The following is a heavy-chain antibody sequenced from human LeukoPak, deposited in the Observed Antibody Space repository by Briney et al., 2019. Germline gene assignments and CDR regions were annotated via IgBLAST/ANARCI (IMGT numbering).Heavy chain of an antibody. V-gene: IGHV1-46*01. Sequence: ASVKVSCKASGYTFTGYYMHWVRQAPGQGLEWMGIINPSGGSTSYAQRFQGRVTMTRDTSTSTVYMELSSLRSEDTAVYYCARARQPTKLESGVEYFQHWGQGTLVTVSS. D-gene: IGHD2-15*01. CDR2: INPSGGST. CDR1: GYTFTGYY. J-gene: IGHJ1*01. CDR3: ARARQPTKLESGVEYFQH.